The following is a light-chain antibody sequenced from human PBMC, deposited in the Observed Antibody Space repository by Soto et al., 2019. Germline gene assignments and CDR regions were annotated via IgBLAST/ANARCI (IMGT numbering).Light chain of an antibody. CDR1: QTISTY. V-gene: IGKV1-39*01. CDR2: AAS. CDR3: QQTYSTPRT. J-gene: IGKJ1*01. Sequence: DIQMTQSSSSLSASVGDRVSITCRASQTISTYLNWYQQKPGKAPNLLIYAASSLQSGVPSRFSGSGSGTDFTLTISSLQPEDFAVYYCQQTYSTPRTFGQGTKVEIK.